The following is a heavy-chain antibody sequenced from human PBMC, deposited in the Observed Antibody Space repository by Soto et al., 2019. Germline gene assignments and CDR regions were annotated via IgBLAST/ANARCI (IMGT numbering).Heavy chain of an antibody. CDR1: GFTFSSYG. CDR2: ISYDGSNK. V-gene: IGHV3-30*18. CDR3: AKDLGVVVVAVEWAIDY. D-gene: IGHD2-15*01. J-gene: IGHJ4*02. Sequence: GGSLRLSCAASGFTFSSYGMHWVRQAPGKXLEWVAVISYDGSNKYYADSVKGRFTISRDNSKNTLYLQMNSLRAEDTAVYYCAKDLGVVVVAVEWAIDYCGQGTLVTVSS.